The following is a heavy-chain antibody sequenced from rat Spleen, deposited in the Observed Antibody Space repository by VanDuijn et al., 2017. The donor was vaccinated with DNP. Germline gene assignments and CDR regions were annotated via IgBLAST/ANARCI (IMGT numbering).Heavy chain of an antibody. V-gene: IGHV5S23*01. J-gene: IGHJ2*01. Sequence: EVQLVESGGGLVQPGRSLKLSCKVSGFTFSDYNMAWVRQAPKKGLEWVASISPSGGSTYYRDSVKGRFTISRDNAKSTLYLQMDSLRSEDTATYYCATLYFDYWGQGVMVTVSS. CDR1: GFTFSDYN. CDR2: ISPSGGST. CDR3: ATLYFDY.